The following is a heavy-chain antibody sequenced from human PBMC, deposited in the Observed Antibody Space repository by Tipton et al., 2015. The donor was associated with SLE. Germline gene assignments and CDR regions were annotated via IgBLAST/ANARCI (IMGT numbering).Heavy chain of an antibody. CDR1: GGSISSGGYY. V-gene: IGHV4-31*03. D-gene: IGHD4-23*01. CDR2: IYYSGNT. Sequence: TLSLTCTVSGGSISSGGYYWTWIRQLPGKGLEWIGYIYYSGNTNYNPSLKSRVTISVDTSKNQFSLNLRSVTAADTAVYYCARGGTGDGRNPFDPWGQGTLVTVSS. J-gene: IGHJ5*02. CDR3: ARGGTGDGRNPFDP.